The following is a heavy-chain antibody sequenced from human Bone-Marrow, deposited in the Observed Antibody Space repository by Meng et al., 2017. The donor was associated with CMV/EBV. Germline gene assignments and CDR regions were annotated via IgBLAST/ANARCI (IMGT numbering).Heavy chain of an antibody. Sequence: GESLKISCAASGFTFSSYEMNWVRQAPGKGLEWISYISSGGSTTYYADSVKGRFTISRDNAKNSLYLQMNSLRAEDTAVYYCARYDYGDYGAFYDWGQGTLVTVSS. J-gene: IGHJ4*02. V-gene: IGHV3-48*03. CDR2: ISSGGSTT. D-gene: IGHD4-17*01. CDR3: ARYDYGDYGAFYD. CDR1: GFTFSSYE.